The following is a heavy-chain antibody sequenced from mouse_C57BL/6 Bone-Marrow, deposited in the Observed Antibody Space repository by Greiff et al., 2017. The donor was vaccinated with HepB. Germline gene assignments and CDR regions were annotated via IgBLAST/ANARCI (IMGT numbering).Heavy chain of an antibody. J-gene: IGHJ4*01. CDR3: ARKTPITTVVDGYAMDY. CDR2: IYPGSGST. V-gene: IGHV1-55*01. Sequence: VQLQQPGAELVKPGASVKMSCKASGYTFTSYWITWVKQRPGQGLEWIGDIYPGSGSTNYNEKFKSKATLTVDTSSSTAYMQLSSLTSEDSAVYYCARKTPITTVVDGYAMDYWGQGTSVTVSS. CDR1: GYTFTSYW. D-gene: IGHD1-1*01.